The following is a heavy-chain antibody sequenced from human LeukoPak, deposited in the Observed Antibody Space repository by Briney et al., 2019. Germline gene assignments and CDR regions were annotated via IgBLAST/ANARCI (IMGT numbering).Heavy chain of an antibody. J-gene: IGHJ4*02. D-gene: IGHD1-26*01. V-gene: IGHV1-2*02. CDR2: IDPNDGRT. Sequence: ASVKVSCKSSGYTFTGYYIHWVRQAPGQGLEWVGYIDPNDGRTHFAQKFQGSVTMTRDTYINTVYMELSSLTSDDTAVYYCAREGGRGSGTRGSFFDHWGQGTLVTVSS. CDR3: AREGGRGSGTRGSFFDH. CDR1: GYTFTGYY.